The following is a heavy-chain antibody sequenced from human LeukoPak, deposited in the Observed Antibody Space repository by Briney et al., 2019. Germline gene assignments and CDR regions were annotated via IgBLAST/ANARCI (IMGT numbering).Heavy chain of an antibody. CDR1: GFTFSSYW. J-gene: IGHJ5*02. V-gene: IGHV3-74*01. D-gene: IGHD3-16*01. CDR3: ARTRTLPIAGGFDT. CDR2: ISTDGSST. Sequence: RPGGSLRLSCAASGFTFSSYWMHWVRQGPGKGMVWVSRISTDGSSTDYADSVKGRFTISRENAKNTLYLQTNSLRAEDTAVYYCARTRTLPIAGGFDTWGQGSLVTVSS.